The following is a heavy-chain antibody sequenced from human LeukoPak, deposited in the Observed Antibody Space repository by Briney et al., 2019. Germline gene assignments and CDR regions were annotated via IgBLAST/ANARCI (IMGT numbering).Heavy chain of an antibody. V-gene: IGHV3-7*01. CDR1: GFTFSGYW. D-gene: IGHD6-13*01. CDR3: ARDLAAGGPCNY. CDR2: IKQDGSEK. J-gene: IGHJ4*02. Sequence: GGSLRLSCAASGFTFSGYWMGWVRQAPGKGLEWVANIKQDGSEKYYVDSVRGRFTISRDNAKNSLFLQMDSLRVEDTAVYYCARDLAAGGPCNYWGQGTLVTVSS.